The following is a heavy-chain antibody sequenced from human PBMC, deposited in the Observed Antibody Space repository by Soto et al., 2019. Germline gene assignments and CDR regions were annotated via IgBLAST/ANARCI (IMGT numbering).Heavy chain of an antibody. CDR3: ARDTYYYDSSGKGDFDY. J-gene: IGHJ4*02. V-gene: IGHV1-18*01. CDR2: ISAYNGNT. D-gene: IGHD3-22*01. CDR1: GYTFTSYG. Sequence: GASVKVSCKASGYTFTSYGISWVRQAPGQGLEWMGWISAYNGNTNYAQKLQGRVTMTTDTSTSTAYMELRSLRSDDTAVYYCARDTYYYDSSGKGDFDYWGQGTLVTVSS.